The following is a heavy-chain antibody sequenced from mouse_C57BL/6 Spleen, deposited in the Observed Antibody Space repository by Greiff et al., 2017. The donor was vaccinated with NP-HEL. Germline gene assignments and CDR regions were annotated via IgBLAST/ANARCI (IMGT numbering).Heavy chain of an antibody. J-gene: IGHJ4*01. V-gene: IGHV14-1*01. Sequence: EVQLKQSGAELVRPGASVKLSCTASGFNIKDYYMHWVKQRPEQGLEWIGRIDPEDGDTEYAPKFQGKATMTADTSSNTAYLQLSSLTSEDTAVYYCTTFTTVVATSNYYAMDYWGQGTSVTVSS. D-gene: IGHD1-1*01. CDR1: GFNIKDYY. CDR2: IDPEDGDT. CDR3: TTFTTVVATSNYYAMDY.